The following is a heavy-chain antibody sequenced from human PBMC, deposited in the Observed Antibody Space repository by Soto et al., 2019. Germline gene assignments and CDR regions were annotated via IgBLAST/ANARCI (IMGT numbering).Heavy chain of an antibody. V-gene: IGHV1-69*13. J-gene: IGHJ5*02. D-gene: IGHD3-3*01. CDR2: IIPIFGTA. Sequence: SVKVSCKASGGTFSSYAISWVRQAPGQGLEWMGGIIPIFGTANYAQKFQGRVTITADESTSTAHMELSSLRSEDTAVYYCARAITIFGVVQMNWFDPWGQGTLVTVSS. CDR1: GGTFSSYA. CDR3: ARAITIFGVVQMNWFDP.